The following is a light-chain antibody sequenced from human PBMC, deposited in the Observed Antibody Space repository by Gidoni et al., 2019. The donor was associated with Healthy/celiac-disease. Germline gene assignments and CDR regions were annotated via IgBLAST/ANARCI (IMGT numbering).Light chain of an antibody. Sequence: IQMTQSPSSLSASIGDRVTITCRVSQSISSDLNWYQQKPGKAPKLLIYAASSLQSGVPSRCSGSGDVTDITLTTSSLQPEDFATYYCQQSNITPRCSFGQGTKLEIK. CDR1: QSISSD. J-gene: IGKJ2*04. CDR3: QQSNITPRCS. V-gene: IGKV1-39*01. CDR2: AAS.